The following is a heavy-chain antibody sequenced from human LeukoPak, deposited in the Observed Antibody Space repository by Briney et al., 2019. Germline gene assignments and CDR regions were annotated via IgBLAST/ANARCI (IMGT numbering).Heavy chain of an antibody. D-gene: IGHD1-26*01. Sequence: GASVKVSCKASGYTFTSYGISWVRQAPGQGLEWMGWISAYNGNTNYAQKLQGRVTMTTDTSTSTAYMELRSLRSDDTAVYYCARAIPFPVGATTGYYYYMDVWGKGITVTVSS. CDR1: GYTFTSYG. J-gene: IGHJ6*03. V-gene: IGHV1-18*01. CDR2: ISAYNGNT. CDR3: ARAIPFPVGATTGYYYYMDV.